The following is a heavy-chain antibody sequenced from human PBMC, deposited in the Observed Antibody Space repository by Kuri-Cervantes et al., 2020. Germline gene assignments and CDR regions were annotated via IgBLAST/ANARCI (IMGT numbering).Heavy chain of an antibody. Sequence: GESLKISCAASGFTFSGSTVHWVRQASGKGLEWVGFIRNKAKNYATAYAASVKGRFTISRDDSKNTAYLQMSSLKTEDTAVYYCAKYLVDSSGYYYTGFDYWGQGTLVTVSS. V-gene: IGHV3-73*01. CDR1: GFTFSGST. J-gene: IGHJ4*02. CDR3: AKYLVDSSGYYYTGFDY. D-gene: IGHD3-22*01. CDR2: IRNKAKNYAT.